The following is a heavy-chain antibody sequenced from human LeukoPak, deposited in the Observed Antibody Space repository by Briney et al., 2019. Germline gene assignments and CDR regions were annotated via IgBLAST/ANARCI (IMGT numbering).Heavy chain of an antibody. CDR2: ISWNSGSI. CDR3: AKDMGAVVAATAGLDI. Sequence: PGGSLRLSCAASGFTFDDYAMHWVRQAPGKGLEWVSGISWNSGSIGYADSVKGRFTISRDNAKNSLYLQMNSLRAEDTALYYCAKDMGAVVAATAGLDIWGQGTMVTVSS. V-gene: IGHV3-9*01. J-gene: IGHJ3*02. D-gene: IGHD2-15*01. CDR1: GFTFDDYA.